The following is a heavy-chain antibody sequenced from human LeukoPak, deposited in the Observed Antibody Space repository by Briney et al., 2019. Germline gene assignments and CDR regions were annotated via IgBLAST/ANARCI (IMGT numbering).Heavy chain of an antibody. Sequence: SVKVSCKASGGTFSSYAISWVRQAPGQGLEWMGRIIPIFGTANYAQKFQGRVTITADESTSTAYMELSSLRSEDTAVYYCARGSDFWSGYYYKAVDGWFDPWGQGTLVTVSS. D-gene: IGHD3-3*01. CDR2: IIPIFGTA. V-gene: IGHV1-69*13. CDR3: ARGSDFWSGYYYKAVDGWFDP. CDR1: GGTFSSYA. J-gene: IGHJ5*02.